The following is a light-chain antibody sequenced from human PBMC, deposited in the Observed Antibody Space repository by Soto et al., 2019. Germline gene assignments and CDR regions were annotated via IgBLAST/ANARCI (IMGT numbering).Light chain of an antibody. CDR3: CSYAGSYTYAV. J-gene: IGLJ7*01. Sequence: SALTQPRSVSGSLGQSVTISCTGTSSDVGNYNYVSWYQKYPGKAPKLMIYDVSQRSSGVPDRFSGSKSGNTASLTISGLQAEDEADYYCCSYAGSYTYAVFGGGTQLTVL. CDR2: DVS. V-gene: IGLV2-11*01. CDR1: SSDVGNYNY.